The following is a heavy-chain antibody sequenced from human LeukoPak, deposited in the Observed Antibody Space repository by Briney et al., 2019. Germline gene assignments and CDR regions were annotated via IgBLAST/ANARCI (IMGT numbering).Heavy chain of an antibody. CDR3: ARGTMFPYYFDY. D-gene: IGHD3-10*02. Sequence: GGSLRLSCAASGFTFTSYSMNWVRQAPGKGLEWVSSISSSSSYICYAGSVKGRFTISRDNAKNSLYLQMNSLRAEDTAVYYCARGTMFPYYFDYWGQGTLVTVSS. J-gene: IGHJ4*02. CDR2: ISSSSSYI. V-gene: IGHV3-21*01. CDR1: GFTFTSYS.